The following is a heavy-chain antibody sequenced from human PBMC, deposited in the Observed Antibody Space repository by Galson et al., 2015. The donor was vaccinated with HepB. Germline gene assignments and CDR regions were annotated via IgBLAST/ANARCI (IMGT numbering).Heavy chain of an antibody. V-gene: IGHV1-2*04. J-gene: IGHJ4*02. CDR3: TRADCSSVVCYEMFDY. D-gene: IGHD2-21*02. Sequence: SVKVSCKASGYSFSNYYIHWIRQVPGQGLEWMGWVNPNNGAAKYAQKFQGWVTMTRDASISTAYMELNALKSNDTAVYYCTRADCSSVVCYEMFDYWGQGSLVTVSS. CDR2: VNPNNGAA. CDR1: GYSFSNYY.